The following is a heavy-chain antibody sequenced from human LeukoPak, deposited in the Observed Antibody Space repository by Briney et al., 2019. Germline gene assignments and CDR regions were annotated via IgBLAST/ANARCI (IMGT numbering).Heavy chain of an antibody. D-gene: IGHD3-16*02. Sequence: SETLSLTCSVSGGSVNSGDYYWNWIRQPPGKGLEYIGYIYYSGSTNYNPSLKSRVTMSLDRSKNQFSLRLSSVTAADTAVYYCARVSGLYDYVWGSYRYPRYFDYWGQGTLVTVSS. CDR3: ARVSGLYDYVWGSYRYPRYFDY. CDR2: IYYSGST. CDR1: GGSVNSGDYY. J-gene: IGHJ4*02. V-gene: IGHV4-61*08.